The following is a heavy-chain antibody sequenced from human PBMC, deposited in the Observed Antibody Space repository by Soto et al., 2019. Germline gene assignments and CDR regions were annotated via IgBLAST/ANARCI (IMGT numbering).Heavy chain of an antibody. Sequence: PSATLSLTCTVSGDSICSGNNYCRWIRQPPGKVLEWIGYIFYSGTSYYNPSLKSRLTMSVDTSKNQFSLKLSSVTTADKAVYYFARTDYGTDYFDPCGEGSLVTVSS. CDR3: ARTDYGTDYFDP. J-gene: IGHJ5*02. CDR1: GDSICSGNNY. CDR2: IFYSGTS. V-gene: IGHV4-30-4*01. D-gene: IGHD3-10*01.